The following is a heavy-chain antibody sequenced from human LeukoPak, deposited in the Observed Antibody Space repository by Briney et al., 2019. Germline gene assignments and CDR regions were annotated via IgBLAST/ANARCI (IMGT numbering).Heavy chain of an antibody. Sequence: QTSETLSLTCTVSGGSISSSSYYWGWIRQPPGKGLEWIGSIYYSGSTYYNPSLKSRVTISVDTSKNQFSLKLSSVTAADMAVYYCARLSYYDSRTFDYWGQGTLVTVSS. CDR2: IYYSGST. J-gene: IGHJ4*02. D-gene: IGHD3-22*01. CDR1: GGSISSSSYY. CDR3: ARLSYYDSRTFDY. V-gene: IGHV4-39*01.